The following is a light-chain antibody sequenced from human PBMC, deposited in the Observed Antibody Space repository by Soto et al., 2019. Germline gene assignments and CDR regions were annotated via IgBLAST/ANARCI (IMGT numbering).Light chain of an antibody. Sequence: DIQMTQSPSTLSTSVGDRVTITCRASQSISTWLAWYQQKPGKAPKVLIYKASSLESGVPSRFSGSGSGTELTLTNSSLQSDDFATYYCQQYHSYSVTFGQGTKVEIK. CDR2: KAS. V-gene: IGKV1-5*03. J-gene: IGKJ1*01. CDR1: QSISTW. CDR3: QQYHSYSVT.